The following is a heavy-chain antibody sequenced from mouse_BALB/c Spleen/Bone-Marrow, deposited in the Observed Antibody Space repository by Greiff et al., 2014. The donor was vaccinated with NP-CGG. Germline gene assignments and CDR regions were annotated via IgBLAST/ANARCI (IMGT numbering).Heavy chain of an antibody. J-gene: IGHJ1*01. V-gene: IGHV3-8*02. CDR2: ISCRGTT. CDR3: ARTGFFDV. CDR1: GDSITGGY. Sequence: EVMLVESGPSLVKPSQTLSLTCSVTGDSITGGYWHWIRKLPGNKLECMGYISCRGTTYYNPSLKSRISITRDTSKNQYYLELNSVAAEDTATYYCARTGFFDVWGAGTTVTVSS.